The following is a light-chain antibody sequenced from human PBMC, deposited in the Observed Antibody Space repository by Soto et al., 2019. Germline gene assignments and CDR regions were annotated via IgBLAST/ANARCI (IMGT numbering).Light chain of an antibody. CDR2: WAS. Sequence: DIVMTQSPDSLAVSLGERATINCKSSQSVLYRSNNTDYLAWYQQKPGQPPKLLIYWASTRESGVPDRFSGSGSGTDFTLTISSLQAEDVAVYYCQQYYTTPITFGPGTKVDIK. V-gene: IGKV4-1*01. CDR1: QSVLYRSNNTDY. CDR3: QQYYTTPIT. J-gene: IGKJ3*01.